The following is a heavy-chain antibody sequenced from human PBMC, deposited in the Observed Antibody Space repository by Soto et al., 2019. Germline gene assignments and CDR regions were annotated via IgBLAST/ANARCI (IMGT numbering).Heavy chain of an antibody. Sequence: SSETLSLTCTVSGGSISSYYWSWIRQPPGKGLEWIGYIYYSGSTNYNPSLKSRVTISVDTSKNQFSLKLSSVTAADTAVYYCASYYDSSGYYYADNWGQGTLVTVSS. J-gene: IGHJ4*02. CDR2: IYYSGST. D-gene: IGHD3-22*01. CDR3: ASYYDSSGYYYADN. V-gene: IGHV4-59*01. CDR1: GGSISSYY.